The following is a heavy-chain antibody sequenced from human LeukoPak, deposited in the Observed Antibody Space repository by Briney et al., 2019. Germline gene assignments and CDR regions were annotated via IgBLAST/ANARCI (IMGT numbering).Heavy chain of an antibody. CDR3: ARDSSGFDY. Sequence: GGSLRLSCAASGFTFSGYWMSWVRQAPGKGLEWVANIKQDGSEKYYVDSVEGRSTISRDNAKNSLYLQVNSLRAEDTAVYYCARDSSGFDYWGQGTLVTVSS. J-gene: IGHJ4*02. CDR2: IKQDGSEK. CDR1: GFTFSGYW. V-gene: IGHV3-7*01. D-gene: IGHD6-19*01.